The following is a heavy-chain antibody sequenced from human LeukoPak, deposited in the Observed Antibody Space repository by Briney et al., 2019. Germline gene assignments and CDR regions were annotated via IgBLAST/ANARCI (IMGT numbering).Heavy chain of an antibody. CDR2: INLNTGDT. J-gene: IGHJ4*02. CDR1: GFTFIGYY. Sequence: GASVEVSCKASGFTFIGYYMHWVRQAPGQGLEWMGWINLNTGDTDYAPKFQGRVTMTRDTSITTAYMELNRLRYDDTAVYYCARDQPALDYWGRGTLVTVSS. CDR3: ARDQPALDY. V-gene: IGHV1-2*02.